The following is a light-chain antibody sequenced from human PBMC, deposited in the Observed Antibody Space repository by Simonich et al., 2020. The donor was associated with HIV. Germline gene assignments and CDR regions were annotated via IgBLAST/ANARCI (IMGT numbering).Light chain of an antibody. Sequence: DIQLTQSPSTLPAPVGDRDTITCRANQSISSWLAWYQQKPGQAPELLIYAASNLEAGVPSRFSGSGSGTDFTFTISSLQPEDIATYYCQQYDNLPWTFGQGTKVEIK. CDR3: QQYDNLPWT. CDR1: QSISSW. CDR2: AAS. V-gene: IGKV1-33*01. J-gene: IGKJ1*01.